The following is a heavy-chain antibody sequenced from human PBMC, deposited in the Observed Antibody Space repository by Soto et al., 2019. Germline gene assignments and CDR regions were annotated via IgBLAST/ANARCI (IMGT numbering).Heavy chain of an antibody. J-gene: IGHJ2*01. V-gene: IGHV1-69*02. Sequence: QVQLVQSGAEVKKPGSSVKVSCKASGGTFSSYTISWVRQAPGQGLEWMGRIIPILGIANYAQKFQGRVTITADKSTSTAYMELSSLRSEDTAVYYCARSIVVVHLLEPTNWYFDLWGRGTLVTDSS. CDR2: IIPILGIA. CDR3: ARSIVVVHLLEPTNWYFDL. D-gene: IGHD2-2*01. CDR1: GGTFSSYT.